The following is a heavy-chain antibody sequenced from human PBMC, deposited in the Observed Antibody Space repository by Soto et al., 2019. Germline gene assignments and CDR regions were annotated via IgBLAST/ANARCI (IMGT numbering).Heavy chain of an antibody. D-gene: IGHD5-18*01. V-gene: IGHV1-18*01. Sequence: QVQLVQSGAEVKKPGASVKVSCKASGYTFTSYGISWVRQAPGQGLEWMGWINAYNGNPNYGKKFQGRVTMTTDTSTSTAYMELRSLRSDDTAVYYSARDVGYGLIDYWGQGTLVTVSS. CDR3: ARDVGYGLIDY. CDR1: GYTFTSYG. CDR2: INAYNGNP. J-gene: IGHJ4*02.